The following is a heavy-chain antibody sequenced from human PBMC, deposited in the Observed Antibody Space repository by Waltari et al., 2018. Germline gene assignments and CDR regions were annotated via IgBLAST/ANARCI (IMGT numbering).Heavy chain of an antibody. CDR2: TYTSGST. V-gene: IGHV4-61*02. D-gene: IGHD5-18*01. J-gene: IGHJ6*02. CDR1: GGPITSGSYY. CDR3: ARGTYSYGFGNYYYHYGMDA. Sequence: QVQLQQSGPGLVKSSQTLSLTCTVSGGPITSGSYYWTWIRQPAGKGLEWIGRTYTSGSTNYNPSFESRVTISVDTSKDQFSLKLSSVTAADTAVYFCARGTYSYGFGNYYYHYGMDAWGQGTTVTVSS.